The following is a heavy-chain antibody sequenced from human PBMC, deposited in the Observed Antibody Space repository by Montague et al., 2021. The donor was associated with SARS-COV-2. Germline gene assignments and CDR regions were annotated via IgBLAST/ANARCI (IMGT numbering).Heavy chain of an antibody. V-gene: IGHV4-4*02. J-gene: IGHJ4*02. CDR2: IYGTAST. D-gene: IGHD6-19*01. CDR1: GASIVSTDC. CDR3: MRAGGYVNRPPV. Sequence: SETLSLTCAVSGASIVSTDCWSWVRQPPGKGLEWIGEIYGTASTNYNPSLKSLVTMSVDKFNNQVSLQLTYLTAADTAVYFCMRAGGYVNRPPVWGQGALVTVSS.